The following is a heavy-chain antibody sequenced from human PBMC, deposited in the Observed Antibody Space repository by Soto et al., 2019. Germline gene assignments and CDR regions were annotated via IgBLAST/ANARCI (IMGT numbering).Heavy chain of an antibody. D-gene: IGHD3-22*01. CDR2: ISYAGSNK. Sequence: QVQLVESGGGVVQPGRSLRLSCAASEFTFSTYGMHWVRQAPGKGLEWVAIISYAGSNKYYADSVKGRFTISRDNSKNTLYLQMSSLRAEDTAVYYCAKDGKSHYYFDSSGYFFDFWGQGTRVTVSS. J-gene: IGHJ4*02. CDR3: AKDGKSHYYFDSSGYFFDF. V-gene: IGHV3-30*18. CDR1: EFTFSTYG.